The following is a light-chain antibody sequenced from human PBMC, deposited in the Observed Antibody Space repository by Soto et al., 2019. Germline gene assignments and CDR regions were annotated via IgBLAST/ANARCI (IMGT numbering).Light chain of an antibody. CDR1: RSVSNR. CDR3: QQYYNWPVT. CDR2: GAS. Sequence: EILMTQSPATLSVSPGETVTFSCRASRSVSNRLAWYQHKPGQAPRLLISGASNGATGIPPKFSGSGSGTEFTLNVDSLQSDDIAVYYCQQYYNWPVTFGEGTKVEIK. V-gene: IGKV3-15*01. J-gene: IGKJ4*01.